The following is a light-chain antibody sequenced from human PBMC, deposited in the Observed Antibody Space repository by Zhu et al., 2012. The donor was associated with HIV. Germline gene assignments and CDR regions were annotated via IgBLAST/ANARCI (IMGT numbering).Light chain of an antibody. Sequence: MLLTQSPATLSVSPGERATLSCRASETIKSDLAWYQQKPGRAPRLLIYDTSTRATGVPARFSGSGSGTEFTLTISSLQSEDFAVYYCQQYDDWPPLTFGGGPRWRSN. CDR3: QQYDDWPPLT. CDR1: ETIKSD. V-gene: IGKV3-15*01. CDR2: DTS. J-gene: IGKJ4*01.